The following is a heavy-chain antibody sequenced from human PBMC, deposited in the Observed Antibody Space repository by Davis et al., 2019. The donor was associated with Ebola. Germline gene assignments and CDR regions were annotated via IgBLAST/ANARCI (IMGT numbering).Heavy chain of an antibody. CDR2: IHPSGGST. V-gene: IGHV1-46*01. Sequence: AASVKVSCKASGYTFTSYYMHWVRQAPGQGLEWMGIIHPSGGSTSYAQKFQGRVTMTRDTSTSTVYMELSSLRSEDTAVYYCARHPRSGDYDSSDTARDNDAFDIWGQGTMVTVSS. CDR1: GYTFTSYY. CDR3: ARHPRSGDYDSSDTARDNDAFDI. J-gene: IGHJ3*02. D-gene: IGHD3-22*01.